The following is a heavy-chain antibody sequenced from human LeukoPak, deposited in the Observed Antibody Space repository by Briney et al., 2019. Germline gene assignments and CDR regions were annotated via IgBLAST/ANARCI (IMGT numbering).Heavy chain of an antibody. Sequence: GSSVKVSCKASGGTFSSYAISWVRQAPGQGLECMGRIIPIFGTANYAQKFQGRVTITADKSTSTAYMELSSLRSEDTAVYYCARDLSTYYYDSTGPGDYWGQGTLVTVSS. V-gene: IGHV1-69*06. D-gene: IGHD3-22*01. J-gene: IGHJ4*02. CDR1: GGTFSSYA. CDR3: ARDLSTYYYDSTGPGDY. CDR2: IIPIFGTA.